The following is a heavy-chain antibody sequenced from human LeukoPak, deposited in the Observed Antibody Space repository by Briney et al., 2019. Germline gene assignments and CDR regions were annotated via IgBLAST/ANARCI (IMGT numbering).Heavy chain of an antibody. CDR3: ARETDVSHLDY. J-gene: IGHJ4*02. CDR2: ISYDGSNK. CDR1: GFTFSSYA. V-gene: IGHV3-30-3*01. Sequence: GGSLRLSCAASGFTFSSYAMHWVRQAPGKGLEWVAVISYDGSNKYYADSVKGRFTISRDNSKNTLYLQMNSLRAEDAAVYYCARETDVSHLDYWGQGTLVTVSS. D-gene: IGHD3-16*01.